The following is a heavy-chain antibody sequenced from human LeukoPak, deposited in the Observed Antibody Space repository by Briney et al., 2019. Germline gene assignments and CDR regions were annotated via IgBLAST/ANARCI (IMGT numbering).Heavy chain of an antibody. CDR3: ARSGGLQKFDY. J-gene: IGHJ4*02. CDR2: ISYDGNTI. V-gene: IGHV3-30-3*01. CDR1: EFTFSNYA. D-gene: IGHD4-11*01. Sequence: GGSLRLSCAASEFTFSNYALHWVRQAPGKGLQWVAVISYDGNTIHYADSVKGRFIITRDTSKNTLYLQMNSLRAEDTAVYYCARSGGLQKFDYWGQGTLVTVSS.